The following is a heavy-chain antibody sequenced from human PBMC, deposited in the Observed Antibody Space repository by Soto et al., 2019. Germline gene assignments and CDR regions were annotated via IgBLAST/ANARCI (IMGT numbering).Heavy chain of an antibody. Sequence: EVQLVESGGVVVQPGGSLRLSCAASGFTFDDYTMHWVRQAPGKGLEWVSLISWDGGSTYYADSVKGRFTISRDNSKNSLYLQMNSLRTEDTALYYCAKDMVGYSSGWYPFDYWGQGTLVTVSS. V-gene: IGHV3-43*01. CDR2: ISWDGGST. CDR3: AKDMVGYSSGWYPFDY. CDR1: GFTFDDYT. J-gene: IGHJ4*02. D-gene: IGHD6-19*01.